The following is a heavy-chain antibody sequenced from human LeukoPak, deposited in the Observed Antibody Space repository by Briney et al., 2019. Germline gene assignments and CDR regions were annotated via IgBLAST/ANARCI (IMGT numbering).Heavy chain of an antibody. D-gene: IGHD5-18*01. CDR1: GGTFSSYA. J-gene: IGHJ4*02. Sequence: SVKVSCKASGGTFSSYAISWVRQAPGQGLEWMGGIIPIFGTANYAQKFQGRVTITADESTSTAYMELRSLRSDDTAVYYCAGGVDTAMAIFDYWGQGTLVTVSS. CDR3: AGGVDTAMAIFDY. V-gene: IGHV1-69*13. CDR2: IIPIFGTA.